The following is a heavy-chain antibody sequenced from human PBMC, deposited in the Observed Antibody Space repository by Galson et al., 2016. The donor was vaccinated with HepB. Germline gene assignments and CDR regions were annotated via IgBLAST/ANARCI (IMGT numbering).Heavy chain of an antibody. J-gene: IGHJ4*02. CDR2: IYPGDSDT. D-gene: IGHD3-22*01. V-gene: IGHV5-51*01. Sequence: QSGAEVKKPGESLKISCKGSGYSLPNYWIGWVRQMPGKGLEWMGIIYPGDSDTRYSPSFQGQVTISADKSTSTAYLQWSSLKASDTAIYYCARHAYYYHSSGYYENYFDYWGQGTLVTVSS. CDR3: ARHAYYYHSSGYYENYFDY. CDR1: GYSLPNYW.